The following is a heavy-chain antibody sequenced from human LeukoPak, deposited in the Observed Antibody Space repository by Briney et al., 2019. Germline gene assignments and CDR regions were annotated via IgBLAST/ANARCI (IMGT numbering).Heavy chain of an antibody. CDR1: GYSISSGYY. CDR3: ARGKVVAGTPGQNSWDY. J-gene: IGHJ4*02. Sequence: SETLSLTCTVSGYSISSGYYWGWIRQPPGKGLEWIGSIYHSGSTYYSPSLKSQVTISIDTSKNQFSLKLISVTAADTAVYYCARGKVVAGTPGQNSWDYWGQGTLVTVSS. V-gene: IGHV4-38-2*02. D-gene: IGHD6-19*01. CDR2: IYHSGST.